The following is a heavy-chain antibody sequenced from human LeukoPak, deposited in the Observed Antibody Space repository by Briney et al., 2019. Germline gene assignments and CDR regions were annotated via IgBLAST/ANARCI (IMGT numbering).Heavy chain of an antibody. CDR3: ARTVVYSSSSPYYYGLDV. J-gene: IGHJ6*02. V-gene: IGHV1-69*13. CDR2: IIPIFGTA. Sequence: VASVKVSCKASGGTFSSYAISWVRQAPGQGLEWMGGIIPIFGTANYAQKFQSRVTITADESTSTAYMELSSLRSEDTAVYYCARTVVYSSSSPYYYGLDVWGQGTTVTVSS. D-gene: IGHD6-6*01. CDR1: GGTFSSYA.